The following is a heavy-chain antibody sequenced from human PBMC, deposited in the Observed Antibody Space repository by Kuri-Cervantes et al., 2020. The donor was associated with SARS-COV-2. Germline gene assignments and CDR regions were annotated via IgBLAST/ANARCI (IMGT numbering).Heavy chain of an antibody. CDR3: AKGYQFVGYSYGQGLFDY. CDR2: MWYDGTNK. D-gene: IGHD5-18*01. J-gene: IGHJ4*02. V-gene: IGHV3-33*06. Sequence: GESLKISCAASGFSFSSYGFHWVRQAPGKGLEWVAVMWYDGTNKFYADSVKGRFTISRDNSKNTLYLQMNSLRAEDTAVYYCAKGYQFVGYSYGQGLFDYWGQGTLVTVSS. CDR1: GFSFSSYG.